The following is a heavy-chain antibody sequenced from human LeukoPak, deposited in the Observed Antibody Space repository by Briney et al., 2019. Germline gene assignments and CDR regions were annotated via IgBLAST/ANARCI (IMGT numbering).Heavy chain of an antibody. CDR2: ISSSSSYI. J-gene: IGHJ6*02. CDR1: GFTFSSYS. D-gene: IGHD3-3*01. Sequence: GGSLRLSCAASGFTFSSYSMNWVRQAPGKGLEWVSSISSSSSYIYYADSVKGRFTISRDNSKNTLYLQMNSLRAEDTAVYYCAKDREYYDFWSGYYTYYYYYGMDVWGQGTTVTVSS. V-gene: IGHV3-21*01. CDR3: AKDREYYDFWSGYYTYYYYYGMDV.